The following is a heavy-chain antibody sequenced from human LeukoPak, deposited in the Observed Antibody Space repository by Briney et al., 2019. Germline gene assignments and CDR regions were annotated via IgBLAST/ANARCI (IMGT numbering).Heavy chain of an antibody. CDR3: ARAGVGITYYDFWSGYHFDY. J-gene: IGHJ4*02. V-gene: IGHV1-46*01. CDR1: GYTFTSYY. D-gene: IGHD3-3*01. Sequence: ASVKVSCKASGYTFTSYYMHWVRQAPGQGLEWMGIINPSGGSTSYAQKFQGRVTMTRDTSTSTVYMELNSLRAEDTAVYYCARAGVGITYYDFWSGYHFDYWGQGTLVTVSS. CDR2: INPSGGST.